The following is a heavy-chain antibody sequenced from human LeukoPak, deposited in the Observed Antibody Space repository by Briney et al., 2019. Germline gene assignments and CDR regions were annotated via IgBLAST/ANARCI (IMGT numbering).Heavy chain of an antibody. Sequence: QSGGSLRLSCAASGFTFDDYAMHWVRQAPGKGLEWVSGISWNSGSKVYADSVKGRFTISRDNSKNTLYLQMNSLRAEDTAVYYCARDTTNYDILTGYYRGYFDYWGQGTLVTVSS. J-gene: IGHJ4*02. V-gene: IGHV3-9*01. CDR3: ARDTTNYDILTGYYRGYFDY. D-gene: IGHD3-9*01. CDR2: ISWNSGSK. CDR1: GFTFDDYA.